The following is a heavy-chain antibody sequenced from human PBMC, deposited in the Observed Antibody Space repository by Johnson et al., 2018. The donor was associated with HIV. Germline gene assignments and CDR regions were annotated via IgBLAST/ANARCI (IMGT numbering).Heavy chain of an antibody. CDR3: ARVTMIVVVMQAFDI. Sequence: QVQLVESGGGVVQPGGSLRLSCAASGSTFSSYAMHWVRQAPGKGLEWVAVISYDGSNKYYADSVTGRFTISRDNSKNTLYLQMNSLRAEDTAVYYCARVTMIVVVMQAFDIWGQGTMVTVSP. CDR1: GSTFSSYA. CDR2: ISYDGSNK. J-gene: IGHJ3*02. V-gene: IGHV3-30-3*01. D-gene: IGHD3-22*01.